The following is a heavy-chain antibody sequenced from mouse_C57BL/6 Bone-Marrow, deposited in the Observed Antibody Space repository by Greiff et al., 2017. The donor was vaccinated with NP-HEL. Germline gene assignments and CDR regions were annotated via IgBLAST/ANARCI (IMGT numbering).Heavy chain of an antibody. CDR3: ARIGDYDVDYAMDY. CDR2: INPGSGGT. Sequence: QVHVKQSGAELVRPGTSVKVSCKASGYAFTNYLIEWVKQRPGQGLEWIGVINPGSGGTNYNEKFKGKATLTADKSSSTAYMQLSSLTSEDSAVYFCARIGDYDVDYAMDYWGQGTSVTVSS. CDR1: GYAFTNYL. D-gene: IGHD2-4*01. J-gene: IGHJ4*01. V-gene: IGHV1-54*01.